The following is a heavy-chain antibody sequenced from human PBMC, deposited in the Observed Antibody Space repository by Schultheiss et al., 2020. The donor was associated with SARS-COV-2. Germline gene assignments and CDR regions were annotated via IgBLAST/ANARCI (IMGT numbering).Heavy chain of an antibody. J-gene: IGHJ6*02. CDR1: GFTFDDYA. V-gene: IGHV3-9*01. CDR2: ISWNSGSI. D-gene: IGHD6-19*01. CDR3: AKAKHTSSAYYYYGMDV. Sequence: GGSLRLSCAASGFTFDDYAMHWVRQAPGKGLEWVSGISWNSGSIGYADSVKGRFTISRDNAKNSLSLQINSLGAEDTAVYYCAKAKHTSSAYYYYGMDVWGQGTTVTVSS.